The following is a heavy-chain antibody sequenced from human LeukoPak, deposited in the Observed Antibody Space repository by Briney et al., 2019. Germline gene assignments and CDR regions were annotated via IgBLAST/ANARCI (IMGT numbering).Heavy chain of an antibody. CDR1: GFTFSTYA. CDR2: ISDSGGNT. Sequence: GGSLRLSCAASGFTFSTYAMIWVRQAPGRGLEWVSTISDSGGNTYYADSVKGRFTISRDNSKNTLYLQMNSLRAEDTAVYYCARALGYCSGGSCSLDYWGQGTLVTVSS. V-gene: IGHV3-23*01. D-gene: IGHD2-15*01. J-gene: IGHJ4*02. CDR3: ARALGYCSGGSCSLDY.